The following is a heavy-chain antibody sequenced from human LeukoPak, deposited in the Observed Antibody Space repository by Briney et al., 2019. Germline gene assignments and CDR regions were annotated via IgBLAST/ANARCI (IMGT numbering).Heavy chain of an antibody. Sequence: SETLSLTCSVSGGSISSSSYYWGCIRQPPGKGLEWIGSIYYSGSTYYNPSLKSRVTISVDTSKNQFSLKLSSVTAADTAVYYCAREVLEMATKGEGYWFDYWGQGTLVTVSS. D-gene: IGHD5-24*01. CDR1: GGSISSSSYY. CDR2: IYYSGST. V-gene: IGHV4-39*07. J-gene: IGHJ4*02. CDR3: AREVLEMATKGEGYWFDY.